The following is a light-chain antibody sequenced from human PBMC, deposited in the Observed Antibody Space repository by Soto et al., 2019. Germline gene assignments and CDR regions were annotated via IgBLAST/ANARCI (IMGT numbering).Light chain of an antibody. CDR1: ASNSGSNY. Sequence: QSVLTQPPSASGTPGRRAPSLVLGAASNSGSNYVYWYQQLPETAPKLLIYRNNQRPSGVPDRFSGSKSGTSASLAISGLRSEDEADYYCAAWDASLSGRVVFGGGTKLTVL. V-gene: IGLV1-47*01. CDR3: AAWDASLSGRVV. CDR2: RNN. J-gene: IGLJ2*01.